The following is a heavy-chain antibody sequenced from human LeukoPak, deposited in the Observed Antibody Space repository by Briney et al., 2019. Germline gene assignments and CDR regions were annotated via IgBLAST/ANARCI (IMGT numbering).Heavy chain of an antibody. Sequence: GGSLRLSCAASGFTFDDYAMHWVRQAPGKGLEWVSGISWNSGSIGYADSVKGRFTISRDNAKNSLYLQMNSLRAEDTAVYYCARDRYYDILTGYYKSGESYWGQGTLVTVSS. D-gene: IGHD3-9*01. CDR1: GFTFDDYA. CDR2: ISWNSGSI. J-gene: IGHJ4*02. CDR3: ARDRYYDILTGYYKSGESY. V-gene: IGHV3-9*01.